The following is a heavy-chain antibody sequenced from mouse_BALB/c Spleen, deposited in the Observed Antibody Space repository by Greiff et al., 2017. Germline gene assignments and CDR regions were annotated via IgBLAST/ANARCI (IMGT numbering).Heavy chain of an antibody. V-gene: IGHV1-9*01. CDR3: ARCYRYGDYYAMDY. D-gene: IGHD2-14*01. CDR1: GYTFSSYW. Sequence: QVQLQQSGAELMKPGASVKISCKATGYTFSSYWIEWVKQRPGHGLEWIGEILPGSGSTNYNEKFKGKATFTADTSSNTAYMQLSSLTSEDSAVYYCARCYRYGDYYAMDYWGQGTSVTVSS. CDR2: ILPGSGST. J-gene: IGHJ4*01.